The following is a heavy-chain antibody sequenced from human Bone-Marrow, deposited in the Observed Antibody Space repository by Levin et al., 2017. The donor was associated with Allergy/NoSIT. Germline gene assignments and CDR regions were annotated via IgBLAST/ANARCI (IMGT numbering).Heavy chain of an antibody. CDR1: GYTFDDYW. J-gene: IGHJ4*02. CDR2: IYPEDSVT. Sequence: GESLKISCKGSGYTFDDYWIAWVRQMPGKGLEWMGIIYPEDSVTRYSPSFQGHVTLSADKSTNTAYLQWRSLTASDTAMYYCAKQSTSSETSGYFFLWVDWGQGTQVTVSS. V-gene: IGHV5-51*01. CDR3: AKQSTSSETSGYFFLWVD. D-gene: IGHD3-22*01.